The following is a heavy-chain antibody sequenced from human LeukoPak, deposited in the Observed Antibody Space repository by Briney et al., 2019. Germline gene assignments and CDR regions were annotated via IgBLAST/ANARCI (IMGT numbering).Heavy chain of an antibody. CDR1: GFTFSSYA. Sequence: GGSLRLSCAASGFTFSSYAMSWVRQAPGKGLEWVSAISGSGGSTYYADSVKGRFTISRDNSKNMLYLQMNSLRAEDTAVYYCAKVTGYRSYYYYYGMDVWGQGTTVAVSS. D-gene: IGHD3-9*01. CDR3: AKVTGYRSYYYYYGMDV. V-gene: IGHV3-23*01. J-gene: IGHJ6*02. CDR2: ISGSGGST.